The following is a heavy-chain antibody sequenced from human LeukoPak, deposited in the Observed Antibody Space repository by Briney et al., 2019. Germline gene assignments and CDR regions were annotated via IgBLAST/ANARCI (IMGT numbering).Heavy chain of an antibody. Sequence: KSSETLSLTCTVSGGSISSYYWSWIRQPPGKGLEWIGYIYYSGSTNYNPSLKSRVTISVDTSKNQFSLKLSSVTAADTAVYYCARTRYCSSTTCYYFDYWGQGTLVTVSP. V-gene: IGHV4-59*08. CDR3: ARTRYCSSTTCYYFDY. D-gene: IGHD2-2*01. CDR1: GGSISSYY. CDR2: IYYSGST. J-gene: IGHJ4*02.